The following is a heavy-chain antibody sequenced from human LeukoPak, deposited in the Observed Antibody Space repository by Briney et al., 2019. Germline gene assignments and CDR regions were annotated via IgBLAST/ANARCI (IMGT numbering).Heavy chain of an antibody. J-gene: IGHJ4*02. CDR3: AKVRYSSSHHYYFDY. CDR2: ISVDGGDI. V-gene: IGHV3-23*01. CDR1: RFAFHNYA. D-gene: IGHD6-13*01. Sequence: PGGSLRLSCAASRFAFHNYAMTWIRQAPERGLEWVSSISVDGGDIKYTDSAKGRFTISRDNSKNTLYLQMNSLRAEDTAVYYCAKVRYSSSHHYYFDYWGQGTLVTVSS.